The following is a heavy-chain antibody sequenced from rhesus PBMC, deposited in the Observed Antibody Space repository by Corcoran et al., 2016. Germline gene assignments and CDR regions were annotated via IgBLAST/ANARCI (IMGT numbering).Heavy chain of an antibody. CDR3: TREGGYGYFDY. CDR1: GFTFSDYY. CDR2: ISTACSYI. V-gene: IGHV3S16*01. J-gene: IGHJ4*01. D-gene: IGHD3-9*01. Sequence: EVQLVESGGGLVQPGGSLRLSCAASGFTFSDYYMSWVRQAPGKGLEWVSSISTACSYIYYASSVEGRFTISRDNAKNSLSLQMSSLKTEYTAVYYCTREGGYGYFDYWGQGVLVTVSS.